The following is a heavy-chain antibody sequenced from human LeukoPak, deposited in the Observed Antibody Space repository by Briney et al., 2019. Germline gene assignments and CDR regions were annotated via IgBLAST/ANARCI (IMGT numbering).Heavy chain of an antibody. J-gene: IGHJ4*02. CDR1: GFTVSSNY. Sequence: GGSLRLSCAASGFTVSSNYMSWVRQAPGKGLEWVSVIYSAGTTYYADSVKGRFTISRDNSENTLYLQMNSLRAEDTAVCYCARGSLGTAMVHDCWGQGTLVTVSS. V-gene: IGHV3-53*01. D-gene: IGHD5-18*01. CDR2: IYSAGTT. CDR3: ARGSLGTAMVHDC.